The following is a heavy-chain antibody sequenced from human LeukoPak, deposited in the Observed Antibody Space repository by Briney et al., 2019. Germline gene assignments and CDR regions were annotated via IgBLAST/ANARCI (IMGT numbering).Heavy chain of an antibody. CDR2: MYNSGST. Sequence: ESGPGLVKPSETLSLTCTVSGGSISSYYWSWIRQPPGKGLEWIGHMYNSGSTNYNPSLKSRVSISVDMSKNKFSLKLSSVTAADTAVYYCARTMVLEYYHGLDVWGQGTTVTVSS. J-gene: IGHJ6*02. D-gene: IGHD3-10*01. CDR1: GGSISSYY. CDR3: ARTMVLEYYHGLDV. V-gene: IGHV4-59*01.